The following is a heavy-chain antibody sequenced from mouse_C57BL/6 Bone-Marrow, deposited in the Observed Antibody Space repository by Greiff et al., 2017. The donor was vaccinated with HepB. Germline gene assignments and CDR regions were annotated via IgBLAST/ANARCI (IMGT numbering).Heavy chain of an antibody. CDR3: AREYYGSSYFDY. Sequence: QVHVKQSGPELVKPGASVKISCKASGYAFSSSWMNWVKQRPGKGLEWIGRIYPGDGDTNYNGKFKGKATLTADKSSSTAYMQLSSLTSEDSAVYFCAREYYGSSYFDYWGQGTTLTVSS. J-gene: IGHJ2*01. CDR1: GYAFSSSW. V-gene: IGHV1-82*01. CDR2: IYPGDGDT. D-gene: IGHD1-1*01.